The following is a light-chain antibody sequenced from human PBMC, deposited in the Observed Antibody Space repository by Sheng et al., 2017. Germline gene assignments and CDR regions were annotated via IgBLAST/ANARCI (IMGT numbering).Light chain of an antibody. CDR1: RSISRGIF. Sequence: QSVLTQPPSVSGAPGQSVTISCSGSRSISRGIFWSSLVPATSGTTPKLLIFGNNRRPSGVPDRFSGSNSGTSATLAIAGLQTGDEAAYYCATWDLSLTAGVFGGGTKVTVL. V-gene: IGLV1-51*02. J-gene: IGLJ3*02. CDR2: GNN. CDR3: ATWDLSLTAGV.